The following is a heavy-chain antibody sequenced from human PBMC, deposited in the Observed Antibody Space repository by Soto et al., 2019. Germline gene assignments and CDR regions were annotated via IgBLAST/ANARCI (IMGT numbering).Heavy chain of an antibody. V-gene: IGHV4-4*02. CDR2: INHSGTT. CDR3: ARGITFGGVIFDD. J-gene: IGHJ4*02. D-gene: IGHD3-16*01. CDR1: NGSISNNDW. Sequence: QVQLQESGPGLVKPSGTLSLTCAVSNGSISNNDWWRWVRQPPGKGLEWIGEINHSGTTNYNPSLKSRVTILVDKSKNQFSLKLTSVTAADAAVYYCARGITFGGVIFDDWGQGTLVTVSS.